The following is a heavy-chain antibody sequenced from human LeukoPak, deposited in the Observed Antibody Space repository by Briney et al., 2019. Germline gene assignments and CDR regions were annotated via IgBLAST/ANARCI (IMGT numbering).Heavy chain of an antibody. CDR1: GGSFSGYY. J-gene: IGHJ5*02. Sequence: SETLSLTCAVYGGSFSGYYWSWIRHPPGKGLEWIGEINHSGSTNYNPSLKSRVTISVDTSKNQFSLKLSSVTAADTAVYYCARHGLSIAAPGRWFDPWGQGTLVTVSS. CDR2: INHSGST. CDR3: ARHGLSIAAPGRWFDP. D-gene: IGHD6-6*01. V-gene: IGHV4-34*01.